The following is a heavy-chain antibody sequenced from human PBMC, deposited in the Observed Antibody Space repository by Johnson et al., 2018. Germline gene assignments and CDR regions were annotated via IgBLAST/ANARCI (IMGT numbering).Heavy chain of an antibody. CDR3: ARRSSLDV. CDR1: GFTFSDYY. D-gene: IGHD1-26*01. Sequence: VRLLESGGGLVKPGGSVRLSCAASGFTFSDYYMTWIRQAPGKGLEWVSYIDPSGSVRKYADSVKGRFTISRDNAKNSLYLKMNSLRAEDTAVYYCARRSSLDVWGKGTTVTVSS. V-gene: IGHV3-11*04. CDR2: IDPSGSVR. J-gene: IGHJ6*04.